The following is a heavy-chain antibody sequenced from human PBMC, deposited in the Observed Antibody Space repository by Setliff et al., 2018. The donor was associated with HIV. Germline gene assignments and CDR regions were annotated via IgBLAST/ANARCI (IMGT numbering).Heavy chain of an antibody. CDR1: GYTFTSYA. CDR3: ARGKVGYDGIMDV. V-gene: IGHV1-3*03. J-gene: IGHJ6*04. D-gene: IGHD3-16*01. Sequence: ASVKVSCKASGYTFTSYAMHWVRQAPGQRLEWMGWINAGNGNTKYSQEFQGRVTITRDTSASTAYMELSNLRSEDMAVYYCARGKVGYDGIMDVWGKGTTVTVSS. CDR2: INAGNGNT.